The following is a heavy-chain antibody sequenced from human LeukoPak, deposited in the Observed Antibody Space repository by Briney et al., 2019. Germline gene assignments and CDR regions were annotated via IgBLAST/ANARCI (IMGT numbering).Heavy chain of an antibody. D-gene: IGHD3-10*01. V-gene: IGHV1-2*02. Sequence: ASVKVSCKASGYTFTGYYMHWVRQAPGQGLEWMGWINPNSGGTNYAQKFQGRVTMTRDTSISTAYMELSRLRSDDTAVYYCARLGSWFGELSLHYGMDVWGQGTTVTVSS. CDR2: INPNSGGT. CDR3: ARLGSWFGELSLHYGMDV. J-gene: IGHJ6*02. CDR1: GYTFTGYY.